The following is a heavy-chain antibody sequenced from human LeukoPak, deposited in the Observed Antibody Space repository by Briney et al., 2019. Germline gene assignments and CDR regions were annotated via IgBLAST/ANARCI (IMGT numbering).Heavy chain of an antibody. CDR2: IIPILGIA. D-gene: IGHD4-11*01. V-gene: IGHV1-69*04. J-gene: IGHJ4*02. Sequence: SVKVSCKASGGTFSSYTISWVRQAPGQGLEWMGRIIPILGIANYAQKFQGRVTITADKSTSTAYVELSSLRSEDTAVYYCARDPPRDWGVTVTLKYWGQGTLVTVSS. CDR1: GGTFSSYT. CDR3: ARDPPRDWGVTVTLKY.